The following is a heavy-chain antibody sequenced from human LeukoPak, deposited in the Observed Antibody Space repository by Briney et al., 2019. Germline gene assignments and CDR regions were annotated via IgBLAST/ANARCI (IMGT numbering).Heavy chain of an antibody. CDR3: ARAVRDGYNFRFDY. V-gene: IGHV4-39*01. CDR2: MYYSGST. J-gene: IGHJ4*02. CDR1: GGSISSSSYY. Sequence: SETLSLTCSVSGGSISSSSYYWGWIRQPPGKGLEWIGSMYYSGSTDYNPSLKSRVTISVDTSKNQFSLKLSSVTAADTAVYYCARAVRDGYNFRFDYWGQGTLVTVSS. D-gene: IGHD5-24*01.